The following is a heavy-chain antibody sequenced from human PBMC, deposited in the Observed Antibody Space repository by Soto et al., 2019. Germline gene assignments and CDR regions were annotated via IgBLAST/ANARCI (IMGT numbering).Heavy chain of an antibody. D-gene: IGHD4-17*01. CDR2: INHSGST. Sequence: SETLSLTCAVYGGSFSGYYLSWIRQPPGKGLEWIGEINHSGSTNYNPSLKSRVTISVDTSKNQFSLKLSSVTAADTAVYYCARGPRPIRYTVTRYYYYYGMDVWGQGTTVTVS. J-gene: IGHJ6*02. CDR1: GGSFSGYY. V-gene: IGHV4-34*01. CDR3: ARGPRPIRYTVTRYYYYYGMDV.